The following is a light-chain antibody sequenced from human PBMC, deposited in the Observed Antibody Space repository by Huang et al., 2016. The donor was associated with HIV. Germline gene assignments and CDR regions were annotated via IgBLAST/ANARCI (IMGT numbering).Light chain of an antibody. CDR1: QSINTY. CDR2: DAS. Sequence: EIVLTQSPATLSLSPGERATLSCRASQSINTYLAWYQQKPGQAPRLLIYDASNRATGVPDRFSGRGSGTDFTLSINSLEPEDFVTYYCQQRSTWPLTFGGGTKVET. V-gene: IGKV3-11*01. J-gene: IGKJ4*01. CDR3: QQRSTWPLT.